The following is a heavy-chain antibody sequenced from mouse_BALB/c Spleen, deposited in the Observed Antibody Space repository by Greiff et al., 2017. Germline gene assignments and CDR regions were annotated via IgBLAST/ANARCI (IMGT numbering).Heavy chain of an antibody. CDR3: ARSLYYYGSSYDYAMDY. Sequence: QVQLLQSGAELAKPGASVKMSCKASGYTFTSYWMHWVKQRPGQGLEWIGYINPSTGYTEYNQKFKGKATFTADKSSSTAYMQLSSLTSEDSAVYYCARSLYYYGSSYDYAMDYWGQGTSVTVSS. J-gene: IGHJ4*01. D-gene: IGHD1-1*01. CDR1: GYTFTSYW. CDR2: INPSTGYT. V-gene: IGHV1-7*01.